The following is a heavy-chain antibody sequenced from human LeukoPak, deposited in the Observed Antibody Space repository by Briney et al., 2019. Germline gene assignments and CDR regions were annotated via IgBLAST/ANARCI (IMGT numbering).Heavy chain of an antibody. D-gene: IGHD6-25*01. V-gene: IGHV1-58*02. CDR2: IAVGNGHT. CDR1: GFTFSTSA. Sequence: ASVKVSCKASGFTFSTSAMRWVRQARGQRLECIGWIAVGNGHTNYAQKFQGRVSITRDMSTTTAYMELSNLRSEDTAVYYCAATGSETDAFDIWGQGTMVTVSS. CDR3: AATGSETDAFDI. J-gene: IGHJ3*02.